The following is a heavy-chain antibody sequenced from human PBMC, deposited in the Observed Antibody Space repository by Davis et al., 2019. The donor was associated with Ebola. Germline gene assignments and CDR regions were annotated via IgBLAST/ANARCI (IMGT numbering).Heavy chain of an antibody. CDR2: IYYSGST. J-gene: IGHJ6*02. Sequence: MPSETLSLTCTVSGGSISSYYWSWIRQPPGKGLEWIGYIYYSGSTNYNPSLKSRVTISVDTSKNQFSLKLSSVTAADTAVYYCARVLLWFGELVFGYGMDVWGQGTTVTVSS. V-gene: IGHV4-59*12. CDR3: ARVLLWFGELVFGYGMDV. D-gene: IGHD3-10*01. CDR1: GGSISSYY.